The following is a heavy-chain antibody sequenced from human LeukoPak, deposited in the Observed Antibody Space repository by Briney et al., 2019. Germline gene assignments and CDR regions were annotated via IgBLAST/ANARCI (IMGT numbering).Heavy chain of an antibody. CDR2: IYYSGST. D-gene: IGHD3-22*01. CDR3: ARAPYYYDSSGYFGDYYGMDV. J-gene: IGHJ6*02. V-gene: IGHV4-31*03. CDR1: GGSISSGGYY. Sequence: PSETLSLTCTVSGGSISSGGYYWNWIRQHPGKGLEWIGYIYYSGSTSYNPSLKSRVTISVDTSKNQFSLKLSSVTAADTAVYYCARAPYYYDSSGYFGDYYGMDVWGQGTTVTVSS.